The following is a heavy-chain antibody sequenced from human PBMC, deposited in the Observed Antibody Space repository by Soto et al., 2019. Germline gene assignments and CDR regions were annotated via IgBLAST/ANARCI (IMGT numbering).Heavy chain of an antibody. V-gene: IGHV4-59*01. J-gene: IGHJ4*02. CDR1: TGSISSYY. Sequence: SETLSLTCTVSTGSISSYYWSWIRQPPGKELEWIGYIFYTGSTNFNPSLKSRVTISLDTPKNQFFLNLTSVTAADTAEYYCARGRFYFDSWGQGTLVTVSS. CDR2: IFYTGST. CDR3: ARGRFYFDS.